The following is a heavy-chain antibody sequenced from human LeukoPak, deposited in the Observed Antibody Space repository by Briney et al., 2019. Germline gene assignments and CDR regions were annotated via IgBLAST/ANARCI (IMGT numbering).Heavy chain of an antibody. J-gene: IGHJ5*02. CDR3: AKKGLVDHNWFDP. CDR2: ISGSGGST. CDR1: GFTFSSYG. Sequence: GGSLRLSCAASGFTFSSYGMSWVRQAPGKGLEWVSAISGSGGSTYYADSVKGRFTISRDNSKNTLYLQMNSLRAEDAAVYYCAKKGLVDHNWFDPWGQGTLVTASS. D-gene: IGHD3-9*01. V-gene: IGHV3-23*01.